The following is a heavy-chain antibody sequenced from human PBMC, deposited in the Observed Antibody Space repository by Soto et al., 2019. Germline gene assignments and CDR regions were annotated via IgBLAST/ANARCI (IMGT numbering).Heavy chain of an antibody. CDR3: ACGSGWDYAFDI. CDR2: IWYDGSNK. Sequence: GGSLRLSCAASGFTFSSYGMHWVRQAPGKGLEWVAVIWYDGSNKYYADSVKGRFTVSRDNSKNTLYLQMNSLRAEDTAVYYCACGSGWDYAFDIWGQGTMVTVSS. J-gene: IGHJ3*02. V-gene: IGHV3-33*01. D-gene: IGHD6-19*01. CDR1: GFTFSSYG.